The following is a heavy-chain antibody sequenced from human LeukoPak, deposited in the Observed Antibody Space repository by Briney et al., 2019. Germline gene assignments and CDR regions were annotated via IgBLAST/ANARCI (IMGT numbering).Heavy chain of an antibody. J-gene: IGHJ6*03. Sequence: PGGSLRLSCAASGFTFSNYGMSWVRQAPGKGLEWVSTISGSGGRTYYADSVKGRFTISRDNSKNTLYLQMNSLRAEDTAVYYCARDTYDYVWGSYRNYYYYMDVWGKGTTVTVSS. V-gene: IGHV3-23*01. CDR1: GFTFSNYG. CDR2: ISGSGGRT. D-gene: IGHD3-16*02. CDR3: ARDTYDYVWGSYRNYYYYMDV.